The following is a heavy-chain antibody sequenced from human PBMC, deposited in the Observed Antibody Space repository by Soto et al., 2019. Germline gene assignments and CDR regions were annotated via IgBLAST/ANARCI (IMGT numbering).Heavy chain of an antibody. V-gene: IGHV1-69*01. CDR2: IIPIFGTA. CDR3: ARHDCISTSCYYYYYYGMDV. J-gene: IGHJ6*02. D-gene: IGHD2-2*01. Sequence: GLELMGGIIPIFGTANYAQKFQGRVTITADESTSTAYMELSSLRSEDTAVYYCARHDCISTSCYYYYYYGMDVCGQGTTVSVYS.